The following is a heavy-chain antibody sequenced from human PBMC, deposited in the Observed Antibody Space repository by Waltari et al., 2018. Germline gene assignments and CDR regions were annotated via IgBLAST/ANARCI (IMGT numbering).Heavy chain of an antibody. CDR3: ARSPGDNYGMDV. D-gene: IGHD1-1*01. V-gene: IGHV1-3*01. CDR2: INAGNGNT. J-gene: IGHJ6*04. CDR1: GYTFTSYA. Sequence: QVQLVQSGAEVKKPGASVKVSCKASGYTFTSYAMHWVRQAPGQRLERMGWINAGNGNTKYSQKFQGRVTITRDTSASTAYMELSSLRSEDTAVYYCARSPGDNYGMDVWGKGTTVTVSS.